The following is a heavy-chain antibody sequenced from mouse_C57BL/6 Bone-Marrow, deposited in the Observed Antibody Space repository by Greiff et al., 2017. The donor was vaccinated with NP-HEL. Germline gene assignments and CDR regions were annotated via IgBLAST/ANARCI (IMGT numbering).Heavy chain of an antibody. V-gene: IGHV1-69*01. Sequence: QVQLQQPGAELVMPGASVKLSCKASGYTFTSYWMHWVKQRPGQGLEWIGEIDPSDSYTNYNQKFKGKSTLTVDKSSSTAYMQLSSLTSEDSAVYYCARWGTGSYWDFDVGGTGTTVTVSS. CDR3: ARWGTGSYWDFDV. J-gene: IGHJ1*03. CDR1: GYTFTSYW. D-gene: IGHD4-1*01. CDR2: IDPSDSYT.